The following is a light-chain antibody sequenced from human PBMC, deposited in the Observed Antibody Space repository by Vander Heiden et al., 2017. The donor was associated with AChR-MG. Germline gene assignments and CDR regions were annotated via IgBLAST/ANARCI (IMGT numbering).Light chain of an antibody. CDR3: QKYNSALWT. CDR2: AAS. V-gene: IGKV1-27*01. J-gene: IGKJ1*01. CDR1: EGITNY. Sequence: DIQLTQSPSSLPASVGARVTTTCRAIEGITNYLAWYQQKPGQPPMLLIYAASTLQSGVPSRFSGSGSGTDFTLTINGLQPEDVATYYCQKYNSALWTFGQGTKVEIK.